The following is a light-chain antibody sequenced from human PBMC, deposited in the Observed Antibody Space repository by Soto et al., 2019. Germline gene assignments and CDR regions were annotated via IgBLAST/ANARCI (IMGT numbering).Light chain of an antibody. Sequence: DIQMTQSPSSLSASVGDTVTISCRASQSINAYLNWYQKKPGKAPKLLIFAPSTLQSGVPARFSGSGSGTDFTLTISSLQPEDCATYYCQQSYDTPFTFGPGTKVDIK. J-gene: IGKJ3*01. CDR3: QQSYDTPFT. CDR1: QSINAY. V-gene: IGKV1-39*01. CDR2: APS.